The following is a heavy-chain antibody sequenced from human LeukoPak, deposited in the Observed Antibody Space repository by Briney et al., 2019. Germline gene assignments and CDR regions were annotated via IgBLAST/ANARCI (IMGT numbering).Heavy chain of an antibody. CDR1: GGTFSSYA. J-gene: IGHJ4*02. Sequence: ASVKVSCKASGGTFSSYAISWVRQAPGQGLEWMGGIIPIFGTANYAQKFQGRVTITADKSTSTAYMELSSLRSEDTAVYYCARRDVYSGYDYEDYWGQGTLVTVSS. V-gene: IGHV1-69*06. CDR2: IIPIFGTA. D-gene: IGHD5-12*01. CDR3: ARRDVYSGYDYEDY.